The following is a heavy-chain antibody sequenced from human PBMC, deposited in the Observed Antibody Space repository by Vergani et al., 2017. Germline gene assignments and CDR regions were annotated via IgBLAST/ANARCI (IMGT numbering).Heavy chain of an antibody. Sequence: EVQLVESGGGLVKPGGSLRLSCAASGFTFSSYSMNWVRQAPGKGLEWVSSISSSSSYIYYADSVKGRFTISSDNAKNSLYLQMNSLRAEDTAVYYCARDLHSVVAGTTGVYYYYYGMDVWGQGTTVTVSS. CDR2: ISSSSSYI. J-gene: IGHJ6*02. V-gene: IGHV3-21*01. CDR3: ARDLHSVVAGTTGVYYYYYGMDV. CDR1: GFTFSSYS. D-gene: IGHD1-7*01.